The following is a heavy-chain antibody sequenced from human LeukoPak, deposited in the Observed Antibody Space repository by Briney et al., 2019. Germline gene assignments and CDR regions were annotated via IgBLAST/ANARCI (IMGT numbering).Heavy chain of an antibody. J-gene: IGHJ3*02. D-gene: IGHD2-21*01. CDR2: INPNSGGT. CDR3: ARGVVLVNDAFDI. V-gene: IGHV1-2*02. Sequence: ASVKVSCKASGYTFTGYYMHWVRHAPGQGLEWMGRINPNSGGTNYAQKFQSRVSMTRDTSISTAYMELSRLRSDDTAVYYCARGVVLVNDAFDIWGQGTMVTVSS. CDR1: GYTFTGYY.